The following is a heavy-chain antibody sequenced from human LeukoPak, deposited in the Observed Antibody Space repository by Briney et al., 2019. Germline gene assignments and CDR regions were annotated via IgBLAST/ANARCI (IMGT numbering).Heavy chain of an antibody. CDR1: GFTFSSYA. CDR3: ARALSDAPTLGYCSGTSCYTAY. Sequence: PGGSLRLSCAASGFTFSSYAMSWVRQAPGKGLEWVSGISGSGGGTYYADSVKGRFTISRDNSKNTLYLQMNSLRAEDTAVYYCARALSDAPTLGYCSGTSCYTAYWGQGTLVTVSS. CDR2: ISGSGGGT. J-gene: IGHJ4*02. D-gene: IGHD2-2*02. V-gene: IGHV3-23*01.